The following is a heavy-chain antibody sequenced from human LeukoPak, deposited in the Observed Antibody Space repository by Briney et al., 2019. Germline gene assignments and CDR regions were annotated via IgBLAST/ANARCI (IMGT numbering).Heavy chain of an antibody. CDR1: GGSINNYY. D-gene: IGHD3-22*01. J-gene: IGHJ4*02. V-gene: IGHV4-59*01. CDR3: ARHRGSGYPYFDY. Sequence: SETLSLTCTVSGGSINNYYGSWIRQPPGKGLEWIGYIYYSGSTNYNPSLKSRVTISVDTSKNQFSLKMSSLTAADTAVYYCARHRGSGYPYFDYWGQGTLVTVSS. CDR2: IYYSGST.